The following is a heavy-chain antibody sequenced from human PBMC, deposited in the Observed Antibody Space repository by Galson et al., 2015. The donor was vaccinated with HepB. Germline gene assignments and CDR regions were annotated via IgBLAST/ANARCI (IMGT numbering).Heavy chain of an antibody. CDR1: GYTFTSYA. D-gene: IGHD3-22*01. V-gene: IGHV1-3*01. CDR2: INAGNGNT. J-gene: IGHJ6*02. Sequence: SVKVSCKASGYTFTSYAMHWVRQAPGQRLEWMGWINAGNGNTKYSQKFQGRVTITRDTSASTAYMELSSLRSEDTAVYYCARWGEGYYDSSPPDMDVWGQGTTVTVSS. CDR3: ARWGEGYYDSSPPDMDV.